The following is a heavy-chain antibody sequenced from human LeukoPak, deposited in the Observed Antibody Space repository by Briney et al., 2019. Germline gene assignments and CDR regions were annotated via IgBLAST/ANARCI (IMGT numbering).Heavy chain of an antibody. J-gene: IGHJ5*02. D-gene: IGHD2-2*02. CDR1: GYSISSGYY. CDR2: IYHSGNT. V-gene: IGHV4-38-2*02. CDR3: ARHYCSSTSCHTGGWFDP. Sequence: SETLSLTCTVSGYSISSGYYWGWIRQPPGKGLEWIGSIYHSGNTYYNPSLKSRVTISVDTSKNQFSLKLSSVTAADTAVYYCARHYCSSTSCHTGGWFDPWGQGTLVTVSS.